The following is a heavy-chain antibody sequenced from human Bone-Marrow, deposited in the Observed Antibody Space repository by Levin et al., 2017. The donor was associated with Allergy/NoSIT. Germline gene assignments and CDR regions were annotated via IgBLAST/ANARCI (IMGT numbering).Heavy chain of an antibody. D-gene: IGHD6-13*01. Sequence: SCAASGFSFRGYGMHWVRQAPGKGLEWVGVVWYDGSKEYYADSVKGRCTISRDNIKNMVYLQLNSVRGEDTAMYYCTRANSRGDFDVWGQGTMFTVSS. CDR2: VWYDGSKE. J-gene: IGHJ3*01. CDR1: GFSFRGYG. V-gene: IGHV3-33*01. CDR3: TRANSRGDFDV.